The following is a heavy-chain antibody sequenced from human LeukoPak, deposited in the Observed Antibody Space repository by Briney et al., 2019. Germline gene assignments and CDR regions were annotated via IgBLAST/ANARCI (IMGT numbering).Heavy chain of an antibody. V-gene: IGHV3-21*04. Sequence: PGGSLRLSCAASGFTFSSYSMNWVRQAPGKGLEWVSSISSSSSYINYADSVRGRFTISRDNSKNTLYLQMNSLRAEDTAVYYCAIGLSGAVTYDCWGQGTLVTVSS. D-gene: IGHD4-17*01. CDR2: ISSSSSYI. CDR1: GFTFSSYS. CDR3: AIGLSGAVTYDC. J-gene: IGHJ4*02.